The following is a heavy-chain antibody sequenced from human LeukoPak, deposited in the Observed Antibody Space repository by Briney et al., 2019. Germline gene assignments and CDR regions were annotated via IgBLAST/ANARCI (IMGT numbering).Heavy chain of an antibody. CDR2: ISSGSLTT. J-gene: IGHJ4*02. CDR3: TREHGNYLKH. V-gene: IGHV3-48*01. CDR1: GLTFSSYS. D-gene: IGHD1-7*01. Sequence: GGSLRLSCAASGLTFSSYSMNWVRPAPGKGLEWISYISSGSLTTHYADSVKGRFTTSRDNANNSLFLQMNSLRAEDTAVYYCTREHGNYLKHWGQGTLVTVSS.